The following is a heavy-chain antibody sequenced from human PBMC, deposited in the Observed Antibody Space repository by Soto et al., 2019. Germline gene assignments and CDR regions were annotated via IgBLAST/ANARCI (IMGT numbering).Heavy chain of an antibody. D-gene: IGHD2-2*01. CDR1: GFTFDDYA. Sequence: EVQLVESGGGLVQPGRSLRLSCAASGFTFDDYAMHWVRQAPGKGLEWVSGISWNSGSTYYADSVKGRFTISRDNSKNTLYLQMNSLRAEDTAVYYCAKDLGYCSSTSCQAYFDYWGQGTLVTVSS. J-gene: IGHJ4*02. V-gene: IGHV3-9*01. CDR2: ISWNSGST. CDR3: AKDLGYCSSTSCQAYFDY.